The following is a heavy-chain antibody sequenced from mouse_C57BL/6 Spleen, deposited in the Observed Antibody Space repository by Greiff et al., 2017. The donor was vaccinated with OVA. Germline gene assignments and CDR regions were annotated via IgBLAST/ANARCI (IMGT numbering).Heavy chain of an antibody. D-gene: IGHD2-3*01. V-gene: IGHV1-76*01. Sequence: VQLQQSGAELVRPGASVKLSCKASGYTFTDYYINWVKQRPGQGLEWIARIYPGSGNTYYNEKFKGKATLTAEKSSSTAYMQLSSLTSEDSAVYFCARQGDGYYGMDYWGQGTSVTVSS. CDR2: IYPGSGNT. J-gene: IGHJ4*01. CDR3: ARQGDGYYGMDY. CDR1: GYTFTDYY.